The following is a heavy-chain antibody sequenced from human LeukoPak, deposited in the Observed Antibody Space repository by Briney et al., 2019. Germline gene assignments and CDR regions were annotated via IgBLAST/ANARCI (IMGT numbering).Heavy chain of an antibody. V-gene: IGHV3-30*03. J-gene: IGHJ1*01. Sequence: PGGSLRLSCAASGFTFSNAWMSWVRQAPGKGLGWVALMSYDGFNIYYADSVRGRFTISRDNSKNTVYLQMNSLRREDTAVYYCARVFSDADSGNYLQFWGQGTLVTVSS. CDR1: GFTFSNAW. CDR3: ARVFSDADSGNYLQF. D-gene: IGHD3-10*01. CDR2: MSYDGFNI.